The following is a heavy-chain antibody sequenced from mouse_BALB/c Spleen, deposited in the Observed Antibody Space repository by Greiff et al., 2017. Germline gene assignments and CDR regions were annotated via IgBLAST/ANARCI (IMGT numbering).Heavy chain of an antibody. CDR3: ARRRGNYAMDY. V-gene: IGHV2-4-1*01. Sequence: VKVIESGPGLVQPSQSLSITCTVSGFSLTSYGVHWVRQSPGKGLEWLGVIWSGGSTDYNAAFISRLSISKDNSKSQVFFQMNSLQADDTAIYYCARRRGNYAMDYWGQGTSVTVSS. CDR2: IWSGGST. J-gene: IGHJ4*01. CDR1: GFSLTSYG.